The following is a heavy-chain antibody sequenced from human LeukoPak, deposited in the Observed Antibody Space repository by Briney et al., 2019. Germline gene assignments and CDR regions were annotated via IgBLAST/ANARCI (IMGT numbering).Heavy chain of an antibody. CDR2: IYHSGST. Sequence: SETLSLTCAVSGGSISSSNWWSWVRQPPGKGLEWIGEIYHSGSTNYNPSLKSRVTISLDKSKNQFSLQLTSVTAADTAVYYCARRSYSSVSYYFDYWGQGTLVTVSS. CDR3: ARRSYSSVSYYFDY. D-gene: IGHD6-19*01. V-gene: IGHV4-4*02. CDR1: GGSISSSNW. J-gene: IGHJ4*02.